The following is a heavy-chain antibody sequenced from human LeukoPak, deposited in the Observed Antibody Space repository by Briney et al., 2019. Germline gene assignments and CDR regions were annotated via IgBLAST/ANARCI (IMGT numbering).Heavy chain of an antibody. CDR3: ARDPNWSSSWYDAFDI. Sequence: GGSLRLSCAASGFTFDDYAMHWVRQAPGKGLEWVSGISWNSGSIGYADSVKGRFTISRDNAKNSLYLQMNSLRAEDTAVYYCARDPNWSSSWYDAFDIWGQGAMVTVSS. J-gene: IGHJ3*02. CDR1: GFTFDDYA. V-gene: IGHV3-9*01. CDR2: ISWNSGSI. D-gene: IGHD6-13*01.